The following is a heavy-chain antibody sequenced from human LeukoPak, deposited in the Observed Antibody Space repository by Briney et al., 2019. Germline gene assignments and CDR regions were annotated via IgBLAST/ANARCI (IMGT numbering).Heavy chain of an antibody. CDR2: MNPNSGNT. J-gene: IGHJ3*02. D-gene: IGHD6-13*01. V-gene: IGHV1-8*01. CDR3: ARGSAAVDYGAFDI. CDR1: GYTFTSYD. Sequence: ASVKVSCKASGYTFTSYDINWVRQATAQGLEWMGWMNPNSGNTGYAQKFQGRVTMTRNTSISTAYMELSSLRSEDTAVYYCARGSAAVDYGAFDIWGQGTMVTVSS.